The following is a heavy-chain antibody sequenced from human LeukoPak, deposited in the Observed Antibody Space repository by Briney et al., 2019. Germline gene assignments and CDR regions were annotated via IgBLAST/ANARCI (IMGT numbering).Heavy chain of an antibody. CDR3: ARAYCSSTSCSPSYYGMDV. D-gene: IGHD2-2*01. Sequence: GVPLRLSCAASGFTFSSYSMNWVRQAPGKGLEWVSSISSSSCYIYYADSVKGRFTISRDNAKNSLYLQMNSLRAEDAAVYYCARAYCSSTSCSPSYYGMDVWGQGTTVTVSS. V-gene: IGHV3-21*01. J-gene: IGHJ6*02. CDR2: ISSSSCYI. CDR1: GFTFSSYS.